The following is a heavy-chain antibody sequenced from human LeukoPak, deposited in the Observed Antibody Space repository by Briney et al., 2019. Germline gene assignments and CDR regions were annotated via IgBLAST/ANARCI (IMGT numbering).Heavy chain of an antibody. J-gene: IGHJ3*02. CDR2: INSDGSST. CDR3: ARREAYGGNSAFDI. CDR1: GFTFGNYA. Sequence: GGSLRLSCAASGFTFGNYAMSWVRQAPGKGLVWVSRINSDGSSTSYADSVKGRFTISRDNAKNTLYLQMNSLRAEDSAVYYCARREAYGGNSAFDIWGQGTMVTVSS. D-gene: IGHD4-23*01. V-gene: IGHV3-74*01.